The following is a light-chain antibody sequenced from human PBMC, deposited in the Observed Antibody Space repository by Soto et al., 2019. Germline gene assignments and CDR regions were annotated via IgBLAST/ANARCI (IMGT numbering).Light chain of an antibody. Sequence: QSVLTQPPSVSGAPRQRVTISCTGSSSNIGAGYDVHWYQQLPGTAPKLLVHGNTDRPSGVPDRFSGSKSGTSASLAITGLQAEDEADYSCQSYDSSLSGWLFGGGTKLTVL. CDR3: QSYDSSLSGWL. CDR1: SSNIGAGYD. CDR2: GNT. J-gene: IGLJ2*01. V-gene: IGLV1-40*01.